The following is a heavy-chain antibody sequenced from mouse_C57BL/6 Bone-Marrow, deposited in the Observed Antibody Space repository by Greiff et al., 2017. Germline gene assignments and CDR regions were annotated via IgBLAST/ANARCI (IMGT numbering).Heavy chain of an antibody. J-gene: IGHJ2*01. V-gene: IGHV6-6*01. Sequence: EVKLMESGGGLVQPGGSMKLSCAASGFTFSDAWMDWVRQSPEKWLEWVAEIRNKANNHATYYAESVKGRFTISRDDSKSSVYLQMNSLRAEDTGIYYCTRNYGSSPDYWGQGTTLTVSS. CDR3: TRNYGSSPDY. CDR1: GFTFSDAW. D-gene: IGHD1-1*01. CDR2: IRNKANNHAT.